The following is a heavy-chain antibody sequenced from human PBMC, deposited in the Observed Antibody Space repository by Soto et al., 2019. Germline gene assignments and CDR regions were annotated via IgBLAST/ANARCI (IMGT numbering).Heavy chain of an antibody. CDR2: TYYRSKWYT. CDR1: GHSASSNSAA. D-gene: IGHD6-6*01. Sequence: PAQTLSLTCAISGHSASSNSAALNWIRQSPSRGLEWLGRTYYRSKWYTDYAISVKGRITINPDTSKNQISLHLNSVTPDDAAVYYCAKGYTSSFSYFDYWGQGSLVTVSS. V-gene: IGHV6-1*01. J-gene: IGHJ4*02. CDR3: AKGYTSSFSYFDY.